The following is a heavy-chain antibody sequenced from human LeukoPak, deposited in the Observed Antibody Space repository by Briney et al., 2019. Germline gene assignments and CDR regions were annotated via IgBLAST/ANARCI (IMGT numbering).Heavy chain of an antibody. J-gene: IGHJ4*02. V-gene: IGHV4-31*03. D-gene: IGHD5-18*01. CDR1: GGSISSGGYY. CDR2: IYYSGST. CDR3: ARGAAGYSYG. Sequence: PSQTLSLTCTVSGGSISSGGYYWSWIRQHPGTGLEWIGYIYYSGSTNYNPSLKSRVTISIDTSKNQFSLRLSSVTAADTAVYYCARGAAGYSYGWGQGTLVTVSS.